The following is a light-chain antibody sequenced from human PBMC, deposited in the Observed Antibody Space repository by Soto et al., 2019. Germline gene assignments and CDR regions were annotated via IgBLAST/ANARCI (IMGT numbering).Light chain of an antibody. Sequence: DIQITQAPSSLSASVGDRVTITCRASQSISSYLSWYQQKPGNAPKLLIYVASSLQSGVPSRFSGSGSGTDFTLTISSLQPEDFATYHCQQSYSTLTLGGGTKVDIK. CDR2: VAS. CDR1: QSISSY. J-gene: IGKJ4*01. V-gene: IGKV1-39*01. CDR3: QQSYSTLT.